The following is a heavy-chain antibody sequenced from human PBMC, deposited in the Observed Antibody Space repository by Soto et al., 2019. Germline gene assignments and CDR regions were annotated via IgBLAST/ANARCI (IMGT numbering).Heavy chain of an antibody. D-gene: IGHD3-16*02. V-gene: IGHV3-23*01. CDR1: GFAFSSYA. CDR2: ISGSTSGT. J-gene: IGHJ4*02. Sequence: EVQLLESGGGLVQPGGSLRLSCAASGFAFSSYAMSWVRQAPGKGLEWVSSISGSTSGTYYADAVKGRFTISRDNSNNTLYLLMNILSPEDTAVYYRAKDRGVIDSFDYWGQGALVTVSS. CDR3: AKDRGVIDSFDY.